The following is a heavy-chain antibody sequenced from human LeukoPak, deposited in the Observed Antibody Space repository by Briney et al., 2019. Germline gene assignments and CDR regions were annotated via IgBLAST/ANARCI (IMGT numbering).Heavy chain of an antibody. CDR1: GFTFSRYW. CDR3: TRDLPMYSSNWYSVS. Sequence: GGSLRLSCAASGFTFSRYWMYWVRQAPGKGLVWVSHINTDGSSTTYADSVKGRFTISRDNAKNTLHPQMSSLTAEDTAVYYCTRDLPMYSSNWYSVSWGQGTLVTVSS. V-gene: IGHV3-74*01. J-gene: IGHJ5*02. CDR2: INTDGSST. D-gene: IGHD6-13*01.